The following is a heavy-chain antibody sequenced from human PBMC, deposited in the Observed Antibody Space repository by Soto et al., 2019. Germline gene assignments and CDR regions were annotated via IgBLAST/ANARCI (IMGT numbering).Heavy chain of an antibody. CDR3: TTDPLSYCSGGSCYDVFYDY. Sequence: GSLRLSCAASGFTFSNAWMSWVRQAPGKGLEWVGRIKSKTDGGTTDYAAPVKGRFTISRDDSKNTLYLQMNSLKTEEKTMYYFTTDPLSYCSGGSCYDVFYDYWGQGTLVTVSS. J-gene: IGHJ4*02. V-gene: IGHV3-15*01. CDR2: IKSKTDGGTT. D-gene: IGHD2-15*01. CDR1: GFTFSNAW.